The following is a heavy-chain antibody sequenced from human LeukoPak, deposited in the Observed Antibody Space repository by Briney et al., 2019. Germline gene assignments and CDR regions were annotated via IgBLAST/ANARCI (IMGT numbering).Heavy chain of an antibody. D-gene: IGHD2-21*02. CDR3: ARGAHIVVVTAIPFPSGFDP. J-gene: IGHJ5*02. CDR2: INHSGST. V-gene: IGHV4-34*01. Sequence: SETLSLTCAVYGGSFSGYYWSWIRQPPGKGLEWIGEINHSGSTNYNPSLKSRVTISVDTSKNQFSLKLSSVTAADTAVYYCARGAHIVVVTAIPFPSGFDPWGQGTLVTVSS. CDR1: GGSFSGYY.